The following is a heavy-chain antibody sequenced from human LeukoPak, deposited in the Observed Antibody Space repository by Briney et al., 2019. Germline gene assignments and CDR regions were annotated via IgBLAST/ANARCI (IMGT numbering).Heavy chain of an antibody. Sequence: PGGSLRLSCAASGFTFSSYWMSWVRQAPGKGLEWVANIKQDGSEKYYVDSVKGRFTISRDNAKNSLYLQMNSLRAEDTAVYYCARAWADPSSSWYWDYYYYYMDVWGKGTTVTVSS. J-gene: IGHJ6*03. CDR3: ARAWADPSSSWYWDYYYYYMDV. CDR1: GFTFSSYW. D-gene: IGHD6-13*01. V-gene: IGHV3-7*01. CDR2: IKQDGSEK.